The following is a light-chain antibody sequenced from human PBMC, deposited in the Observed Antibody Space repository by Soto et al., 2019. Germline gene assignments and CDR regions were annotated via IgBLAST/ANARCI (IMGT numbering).Light chain of an antibody. J-gene: IGLJ1*01. CDR1: DSNIGSNS. CDR2: YNN. Sequence: QPVLTQPPSASGTAGQVVTISCSGGDSNIGSNSVYWYQHLPRMTPKLLIYYNNQRPSGVPDRFSGSRSGTSASLAIVGLLSEDEAVYYCAALDASLSACVFGNGTKLTVL. V-gene: IGLV1-47*02. CDR3: AALDASLSACV.